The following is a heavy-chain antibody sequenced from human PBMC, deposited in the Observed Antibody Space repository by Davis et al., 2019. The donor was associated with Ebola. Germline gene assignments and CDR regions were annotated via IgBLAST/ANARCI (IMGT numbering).Heavy chain of an antibody. CDR3: VRDSGYYSHDY. CDR1: GFTFSSRW. D-gene: IGHD5-12*01. J-gene: IGHJ4*01. Sequence: PGGSLRLSCAASGFTFSSRWMHWVRQAPGKGLVWVARIDPDGAGTNYADSVKGRFTISRDNAKNTLSLQMNSLRVEDTAVYYCVRDSGYYSHDYWGHGTLVTVSS. V-gene: IGHV3-74*01. CDR2: IDPDGAGT.